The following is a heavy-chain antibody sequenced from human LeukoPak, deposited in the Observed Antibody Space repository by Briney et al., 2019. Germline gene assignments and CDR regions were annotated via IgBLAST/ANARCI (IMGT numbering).Heavy chain of an antibody. V-gene: IGHV4-4*07. CDR3: ARDHLPDWYFDL. CDR2: IYYSGNT. CDR1: GGSISSHY. Sequence: SETLSLTCTVSGGSISSHYWSWIRQPAGKGLEWIGHIYYSGNTNYNPSLKSRLSLSVDTSKNQFSLKLNSVTAADTAVYYCARDHLPDWYFDLWGRGTLVTVSS. J-gene: IGHJ2*01.